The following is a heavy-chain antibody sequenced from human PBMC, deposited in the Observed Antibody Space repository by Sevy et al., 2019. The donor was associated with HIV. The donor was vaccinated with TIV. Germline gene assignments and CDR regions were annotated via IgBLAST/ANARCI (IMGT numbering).Heavy chain of an antibody. V-gene: IGHV3-21*01. Sequence: GGSLRLSCAASGFTFSTYTMNWVRQAPGKGLEWVSSISSGSSYIYYEDSVKGRFTIYSDNAKNSLYLQMNSLRAEDTAVYYCARDGGCSSTSCLLYFDYWGQGTPVTVSS. CDR3: ARDGGCSSTSCLLYFDY. J-gene: IGHJ4*02. CDR1: GFTFSTYT. D-gene: IGHD2-2*01. CDR2: ISSGSSYI.